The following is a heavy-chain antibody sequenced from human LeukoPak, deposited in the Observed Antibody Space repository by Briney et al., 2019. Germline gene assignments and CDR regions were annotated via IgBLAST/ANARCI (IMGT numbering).Heavy chain of an antibody. D-gene: IGHD6-19*01. J-gene: IGHJ4*02. CDR3: ASLAVAGLSEGY. V-gene: IGHV4-39*01. CDR1: GGSISSGGYS. Sequence: SETLSLTCAVSGGSISSGGYSWAWIRQPPGKGLEWIASVYYSGSTYYNPSLKSRVTISVDTSRNQFSLKLSSVTAADTAVYYCASLAVAGLSEGYWGQGTLVIVSS. CDR2: VYYSGST.